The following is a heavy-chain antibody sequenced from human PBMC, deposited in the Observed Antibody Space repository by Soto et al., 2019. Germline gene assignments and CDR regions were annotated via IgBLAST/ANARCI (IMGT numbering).Heavy chain of an antibody. CDR2: ISGSGGST. V-gene: IGHV3-23*01. CDR3: AKASTDYGDYSYFDY. J-gene: IGHJ4*02. D-gene: IGHD4-17*01. CDR1: GFTFSSYA. Sequence: GGSLRLSCAASGFTFSSYAMSWVRQAPGKGLEWVSAISGSGGSTYYADSVKGRFTISRGNSKNTLYLQMNSLRAEDTAVYYCAKASTDYGDYSYFDYWGQGTLVTVSS.